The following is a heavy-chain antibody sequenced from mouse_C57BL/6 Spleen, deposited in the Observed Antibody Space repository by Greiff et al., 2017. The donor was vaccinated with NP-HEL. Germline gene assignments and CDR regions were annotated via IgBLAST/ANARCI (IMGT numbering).Heavy chain of an antibody. V-gene: IGHV1-39*01. D-gene: IGHD2-3*01. CDR3: ARSGYDGYYLRAFDY. Sequence: EVQLQQSGPELVKPGASVKISCKASGYSFTDYNMNWVKQSNGKSLEWIGVINPNYGTTSSNQKFKGKATLTVDQSSRTAYMQLNSLTSEDSAVYYCARSGYDGYYLRAFDYWGQGTTLTVSS. J-gene: IGHJ2*01. CDR1: GYSFTDYN. CDR2: INPNYGTT.